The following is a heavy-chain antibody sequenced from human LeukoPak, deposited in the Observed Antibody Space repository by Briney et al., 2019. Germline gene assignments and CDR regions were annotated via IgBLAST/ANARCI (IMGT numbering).Heavy chain of an antibody. V-gene: IGHV4-59*01. Sequence: SETLSLTCTVAGGSISSYYWSWIRHPPGKGLEWIGYIYYSGSTNYNPSLKSRVTISVDTSKNQFSLKLSSVTAADTAVYYCARVTYYDFWSGVVDYWGQGTLVIVSS. J-gene: IGHJ4*02. D-gene: IGHD3-3*01. CDR2: IYYSGST. CDR1: GGSISSYY. CDR3: ARVTYYDFWSGVVDY.